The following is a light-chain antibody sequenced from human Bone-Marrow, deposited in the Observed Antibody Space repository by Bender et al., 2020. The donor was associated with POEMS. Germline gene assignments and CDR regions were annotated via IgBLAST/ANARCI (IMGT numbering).Light chain of an antibody. CDR2: SSH. J-gene: IGLJ1*01. CDR1: SSNIGAHA. CDR3: CSYTGSSTYEV. Sequence: QSVLTQPPSASGTPGQRVTISCSGGSSNIGAHAVNWYQHLPGTAPKLLIYSSHRRPSEVPDRFSGSRSGTSASLAISGLQSEDDGDYYCCSYTGSSTYEVFGTGTKVTVL. V-gene: IGLV1-44*01.